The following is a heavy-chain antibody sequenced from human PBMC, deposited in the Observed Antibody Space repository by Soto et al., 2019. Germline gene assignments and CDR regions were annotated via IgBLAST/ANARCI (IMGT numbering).Heavy chain of an antibody. CDR1: SGSISSGDYY. D-gene: IGHD3-22*01. J-gene: IGHJ4*02. Sequence: QVQLQESGPGLVKPSQTLSLSCTVSSGSISSGDYYWSWIRQPPGKGLEWIGSISYSGRTYYNPSLKSRLIMSVDTSKNQSSLKLSSVTAADTAVYHCVRCKFSYYDSDGSGLFDYWGQGTLVTVSS. CDR3: VRCKFSYYDSDGSGLFDY. V-gene: IGHV4-30-4*01. CDR2: ISYSGRT.